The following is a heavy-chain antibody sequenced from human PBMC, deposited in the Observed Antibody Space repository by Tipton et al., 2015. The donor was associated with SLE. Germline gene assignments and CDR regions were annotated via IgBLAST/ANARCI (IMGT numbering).Heavy chain of an antibody. D-gene: IGHD2/OR15-2a*01. Sequence: SLRLSCAASGFTFSSYAMHWVRQAPGKGLEWVAVISYDGSNKYYADSVKGRFTISRDNSKNTLYLQMTSLRAEDTAVYYCARAARSTTEGGVDYWGQGTLVTVVS. CDR1: GFTFSSYA. CDR2: ISYDGSNK. CDR3: ARAARSTTEGGVDY. J-gene: IGHJ4*02. V-gene: IGHV3-30*04.